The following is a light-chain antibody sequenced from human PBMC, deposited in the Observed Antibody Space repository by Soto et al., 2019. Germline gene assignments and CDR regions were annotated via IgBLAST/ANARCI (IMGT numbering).Light chain of an antibody. V-gene: IGLV4-60*03. Sequence: QAVVTQSSSASASLGSSVKLTCTLSSGHSSYIIAWHQQQPGKAPRYLMKLEGSGSYNKGSGVPDRFSGSSSGADRYLTISNLQSEDEAAYYCETWDSNSRKFGGGTKLTVL. J-gene: IGLJ2*01. CDR2: LEGSGSY. CDR3: ETWDSNSRK. CDR1: SGHSSYI.